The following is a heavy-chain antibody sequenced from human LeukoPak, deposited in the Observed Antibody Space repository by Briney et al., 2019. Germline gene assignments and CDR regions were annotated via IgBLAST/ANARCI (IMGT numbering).Heavy chain of an antibody. CDR1: GGSISSGDYY. J-gene: IGHJ6*02. Sequence: SETLSLTCTVSGGSISSGDYYWSWIRQPPGKGLEWIGYIYYSGSTYYNPSLKSRVTISVDTSKNQFSLDLTSVTAADTAVYYCARNRGWYATDVWGQGAAVTVSS. CDR3: ARNRGWYATDV. D-gene: IGHD6-19*01. CDR2: IYYSGST. V-gene: IGHV4-30-4*02.